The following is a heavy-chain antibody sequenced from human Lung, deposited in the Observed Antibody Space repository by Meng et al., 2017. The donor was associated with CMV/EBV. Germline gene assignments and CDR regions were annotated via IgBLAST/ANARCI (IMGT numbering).Heavy chain of an antibody. Sequence: GESLKISCAASGFTFSDYYMGWIRQAPGKGLEWVSYISGSRSTIYYGDSVKGRFTISRDNAKNSLYLQMNSLRAEDTAVYYCARVDYQTNRGRWFDPWGQGTLITVSS. CDR2: ISGSRSTI. V-gene: IGHV3-11*01. D-gene: IGHD2-2*01. J-gene: IGHJ5*02. CDR1: GFTFSDYY. CDR3: ARVDYQTNRGRWFDP.